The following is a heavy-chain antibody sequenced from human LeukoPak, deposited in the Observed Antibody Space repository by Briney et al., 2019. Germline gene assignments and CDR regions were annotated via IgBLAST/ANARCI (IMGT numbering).Heavy chain of an antibody. Sequence: GGSLRLSCAASGFTVSSNYMNWVRQAPGKGLEWVSMIYPNGNTFYTDSVKGRFAISRDNSKNTLDLQMSSLRAEDTAVYYCARDPAGYFDWLLSPPFDYWGQGTLVTVSS. V-gene: IGHV3-66*01. CDR3: ARDPAGYFDWLLSPPFDY. J-gene: IGHJ4*02. CDR2: IYPNGNT. D-gene: IGHD3-9*01. CDR1: GFTVSSNY.